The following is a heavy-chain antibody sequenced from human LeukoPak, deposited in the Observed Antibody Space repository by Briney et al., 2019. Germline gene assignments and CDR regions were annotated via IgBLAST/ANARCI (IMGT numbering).Heavy chain of an antibody. Sequence: GGSLRLSCAASGFTFSSYGMHWVRQAPGKGLEWVAVIWYDGSNKYYADSVKGRFTISRDNAKNSLYLQMNSLRAEDTAVYYCARDAWELPDYWGQGTLITVSS. CDR2: IWYDGSNK. CDR3: ARDAWELPDY. J-gene: IGHJ4*02. V-gene: IGHV3-33*01. CDR1: GFTFSSYG. D-gene: IGHD1-26*01.